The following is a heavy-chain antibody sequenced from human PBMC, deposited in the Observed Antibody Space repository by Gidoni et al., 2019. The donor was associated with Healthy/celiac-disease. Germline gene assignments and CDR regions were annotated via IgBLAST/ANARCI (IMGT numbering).Heavy chain of an antibody. CDR1: GFTVSSNY. CDR2: IYSGGST. V-gene: IGHV3-66*01. CDR3: ARDLGGNCSGGSC. Sequence: EVQLVESGGGLVQPGGSLRLSCAASGFTVSSNYMSWVRQAPGKGLEWVSVIYSGGSTYYADSVKGRFTISRDNSKNTLYLQMNSLRAEDTAVYYCARDLGGNCSGGSCWGQGTLVTVSS. J-gene: IGHJ4*02. D-gene: IGHD2-15*01.